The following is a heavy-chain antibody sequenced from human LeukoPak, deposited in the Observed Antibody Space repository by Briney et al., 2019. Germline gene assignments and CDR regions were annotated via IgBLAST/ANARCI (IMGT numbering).Heavy chain of an antibody. CDR2: IYHSGST. D-gene: IGHD6-13*01. Sequence: RASETLSLTCAVSGVSISSSNWWSWVRQPPGKGLEWIGEIYHSGSTNYNPSLKSRVTISVDKSKNQFSLKLSSVTAADTAVYYCARHSSSWYPGIFDYWGQGTLVTVSS. CDR3: ARHSSSWYPGIFDY. V-gene: IGHV4-4*02. CDR1: GVSISSSNW. J-gene: IGHJ4*02.